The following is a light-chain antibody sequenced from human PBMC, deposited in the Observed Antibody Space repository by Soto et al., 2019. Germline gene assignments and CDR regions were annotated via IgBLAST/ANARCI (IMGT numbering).Light chain of an antibody. CDR2: DNN. V-gene: IGLV1-51*01. CDR3: GTWDSSLGVVV. J-gene: IGLJ2*01. Sequence: QSALTQPRSVSGSPGQSVTISCTGTSNYVSWYQQHPGKAPKLLIYDNNKRPTGIPDRFSGSKSGTAATLGITGLQTGDEADYYCGTWDSSLGVVVFGGGTKVTVL. CDR1: SNY.